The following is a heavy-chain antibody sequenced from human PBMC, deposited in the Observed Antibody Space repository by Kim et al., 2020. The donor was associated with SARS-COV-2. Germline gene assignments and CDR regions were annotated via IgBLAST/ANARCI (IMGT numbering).Heavy chain of an antibody. J-gene: IGHJ4*02. CDR1: GGSISSSSYY. CDR2: IYYSGST. D-gene: IGHD6-19*01. Sequence: SETLSLTCTVSGGSISSSSYYWGWIRQPPGKGLEWIGSIYYSGSTYYNPSLKSRVTISVDTSKNQFSLKLSSVTAADTAVYYCARHARLAGTGYFDYWGQGTLVTVSS. CDR3: ARHARLAGTGYFDY. V-gene: IGHV4-39*01.